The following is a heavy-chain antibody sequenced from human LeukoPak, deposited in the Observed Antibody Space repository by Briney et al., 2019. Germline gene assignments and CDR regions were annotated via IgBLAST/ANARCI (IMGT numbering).Heavy chain of an antibody. Sequence: VPVKVSCTASGDILNSYHIHWVRQAPGQGLEWMGIIKHSGGSTTYAQKFQGRLTMTRDTSTGTVNMELSSLTSEDTAVYYCARDFSWSVDYWGQGALVTVSS. J-gene: IGHJ4*02. CDR3: ARDFSWSVDY. CDR2: IKHSGGST. D-gene: IGHD6-13*01. V-gene: IGHV1-46*02. CDR1: GDILNSYH.